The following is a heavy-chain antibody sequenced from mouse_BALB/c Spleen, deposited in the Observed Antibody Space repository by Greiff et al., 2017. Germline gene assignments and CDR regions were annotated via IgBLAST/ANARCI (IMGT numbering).Heavy chain of an antibody. CDR1: GFSLTSYG. Sequence: VQRVESGPGLVAPSQSLSITCTVSGFSLTSYGVHWVRQPPGKGLEWLGVIWAGGSTNYNSALMSRLSISKDNSKSQVFLKMNSLQTDDTAMYYCAREEGGGFAYWGQGTLVTVSA. V-gene: IGHV2-9*02. J-gene: IGHJ3*01. CDR3: AREEGGGFAY. CDR2: IWAGGST.